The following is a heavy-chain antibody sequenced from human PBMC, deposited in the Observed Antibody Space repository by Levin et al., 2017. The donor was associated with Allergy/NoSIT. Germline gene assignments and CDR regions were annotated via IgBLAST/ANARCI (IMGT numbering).Heavy chain of an antibody. V-gene: IGHV3-66*02. D-gene: IGHD2-15*01. J-gene: IGHJ4*02. CDR2: IYSGGST. CDR3: ARSYCSGGGCYSFWNRDFDC. CDR1: GFTVSSNY. Sequence: GGSLRLSCAASGFTVSSNYMSWVRQAPGKGLEWVSLIYSGGSTYYADSVKGRFTISRDNSKNTLYLQMNSLRAEDTAVYYCARSYCSGGGCYSFWNRDFDCWGQGTLVTVSS.